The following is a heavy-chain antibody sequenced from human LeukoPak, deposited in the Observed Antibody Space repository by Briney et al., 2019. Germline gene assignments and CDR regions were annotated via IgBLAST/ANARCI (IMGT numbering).Heavy chain of an antibody. CDR2: IYYSGST. CDR1: GGSISSSSYY. V-gene: IGHV4-39*07. Sequence: SETLSLTCTVSGGSISSSSYYWGWIRQPPGKGLEWIGSIYYSGSTYYNPSLKSRVTISVDTSKNQFSLKLSSVTAADTAVYYCARDGDRTFDYWGQGTLVTVSS. D-gene: IGHD7-27*01. J-gene: IGHJ4*02. CDR3: ARDGDRTFDY.